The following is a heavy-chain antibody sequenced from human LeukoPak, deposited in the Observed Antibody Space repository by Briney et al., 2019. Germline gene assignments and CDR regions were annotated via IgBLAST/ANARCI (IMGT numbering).Heavy chain of an antibody. V-gene: IGHV3-23*01. J-gene: IGHJ3*02. D-gene: IGHD2-21*02. CDR1: GFTFSSYA. CDR3: AKYVVVTGADTFDI. CDR2: ISDSGART. Sequence: GRSLRLSCAASGFTFSSYAMTWVRQAPGKGLEWVSSISDSGARTYYADSVKGRFTISRDNSENTLHLQMSSLRVEDTAVYYCAKYVVVTGADTFDIWGQGTMVTVAS.